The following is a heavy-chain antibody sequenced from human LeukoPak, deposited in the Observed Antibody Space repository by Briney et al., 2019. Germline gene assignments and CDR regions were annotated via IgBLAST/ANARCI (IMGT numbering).Heavy chain of an antibody. CDR2: ISGSGGST. CDR1: GLAFRSYA. J-gene: IGHJ4*02. Sequence: GSPRPSCAPAGLAFRSYAMSCVHQAPGKGLEWVSAISGSGGSTYYADSVKGRFTISRDNSKNTLYLQMNSLRAEDTAVYYCAKGWGYFDWLLSSDYFDYWGQGTLVTVSS. V-gene: IGHV3-23*01. D-gene: IGHD3-9*01. CDR3: AKGWGYFDWLLSSDYFDY.